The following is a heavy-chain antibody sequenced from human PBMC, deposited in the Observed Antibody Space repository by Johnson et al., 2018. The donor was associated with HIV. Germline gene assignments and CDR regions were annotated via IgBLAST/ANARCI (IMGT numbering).Heavy chain of an antibody. J-gene: IGHJ3*02. CDR2: MWYDGSNK. V-gene: IGHV3-33*08. CDR1: GFTFSSYG. Sequence: QVQLVESGGGVVQPGRSLRLSCAASGFTFSSYGMHWVRQAPGKGLEWVAVMWYDGSNKYYADSVKGRFTISRDNSKNTLYLQMNSLRAEDPAWYYCARAYTYGAFDIWGQGTMVTVSS. D-gene: IGHD5-18*01. CDR3: ARAYTYGAFDI.